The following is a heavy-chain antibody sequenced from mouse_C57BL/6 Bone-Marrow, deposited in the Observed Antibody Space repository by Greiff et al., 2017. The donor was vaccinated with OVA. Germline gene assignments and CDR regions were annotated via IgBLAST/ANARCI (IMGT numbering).Heavy chain of an antibody. J-gene: IGHJ3*01. D-gene: IGHD2-1*01. CDR1: GYTFTDYY. CDR2: INPNNGGT. CDR3: ASPGGGNYGGFAY. V-gene: IGHV1-26*01. Sequence: EVQLQQSGPELVKPGASVKISCKASGYTFTDYYMNWVKQSPGKSLEWIGDINPNNGGTSYNQKFKGKAILTVDKSSSTAYMELRSLTSEDSAVYYCASPGGGNYGGFAYWGQGTLVTVSA.